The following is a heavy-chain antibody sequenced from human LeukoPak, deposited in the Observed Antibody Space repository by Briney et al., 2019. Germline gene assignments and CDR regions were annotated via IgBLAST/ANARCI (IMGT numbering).Heavy chain of an antibody. V-gene: IGHV3-48*01. CDR3: ARDSYSSSPGDY. CDR2: ISTSSSTI. D-gene: IGHD6-6*01. J-gene: IGHJ4*02. CDR1: GFTLSPYS. Sequence: GGSLRLSCEASGFTLSPYSMNWVRQAPGKGLEWASYISTSSSTIYYADSVKGRFTISRDNSKNTLYLQMNSLRAEDTAVYYCARDSYSSSPGDYWGQGTLVTVSS.